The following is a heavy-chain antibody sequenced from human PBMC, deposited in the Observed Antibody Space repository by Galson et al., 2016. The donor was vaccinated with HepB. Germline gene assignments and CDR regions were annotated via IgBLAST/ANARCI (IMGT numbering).Heavy chain of an antibody. CDR1: GFPFSGYS. V-gene: IGHV3-23*01. CDR3: EKRAYISRGWFDF. J-gene: IGHJ5*01. CDR2: IVGSGGDT. D-gene: IGHD1-1*01. Sequence: SLRLSCAASGFPFSGYSMTWVRQAPGKGLEWVAAIVGSGGDTAYAGSVEGRFTISRENSKNTLYLQMNSLRDEDTAVSYCEKRAYISRGWFDFWGQGTVVTVSS.